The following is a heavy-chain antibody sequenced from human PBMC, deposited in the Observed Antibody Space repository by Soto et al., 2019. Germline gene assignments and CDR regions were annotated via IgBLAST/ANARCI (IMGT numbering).Heavy chain of an antibody. J-gene: IGHJ4*02. CDR1: GGSLSSYY. Sequence: ETLSLTCVVSGGSLSSYYWSWIRQPPGKGLEWIGYIYYSGSTNYNPSLKSRVTISVDTSKNQFSLKLSSVTAADTAVYYCAREGRMGTFDYWGQGALVTVSS. CDR3: AREGRMGTFDY. CDR2: IYYSGST. V-gene: IGHV4-59*01. D-gene: IGHD1-1*01.